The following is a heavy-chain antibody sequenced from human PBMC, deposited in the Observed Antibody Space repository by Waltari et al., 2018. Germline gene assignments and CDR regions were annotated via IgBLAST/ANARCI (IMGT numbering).Heavy chain of an antibody. D-gene: IGHD6-13*01. CDR2: ISGSGGST. CDR3: ATALKQLVVN. CDR1: GFTFSSYA. V-gene: IGHV3-23*01. Sequence: EVQLLESGGGLVQPGGSLRLSCAASGFTFSSYAMSWVRQAPGKGLEWVSAISGSGGSTYYADSVKGRFTISRENSKNTLYLKMNSLRSEDTAVYYCATALKQLVVNWGQGTLVTVSS. J-gene: IGHJ4*02.